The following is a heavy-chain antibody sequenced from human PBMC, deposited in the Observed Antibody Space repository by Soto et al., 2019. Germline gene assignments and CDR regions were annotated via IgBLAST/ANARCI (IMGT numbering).Heavy chain of an antibody. CDR3: ASAAVTGSAGLDF. J-gene: IGHJ4*02. V-gene: IGHV1-2*02. CDR2: INPNSGGT. D-gene: IGHD6-19*01. CDR1: GYTFSGFY. Sequence: ASVKVSCKASGYTFSGFYMHWVRQAPGQGLEWMGWINPNSGGTKSAEKFQGRVTMTRDTSISTAYMELSRLTSDDTAVYYCASAAVTGSAGLDFWGQGTQVTVSS.